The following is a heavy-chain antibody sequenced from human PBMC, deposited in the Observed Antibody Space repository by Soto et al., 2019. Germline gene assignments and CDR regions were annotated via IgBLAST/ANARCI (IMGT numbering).Heavy chain of an antibody. D-gene: IGHD6-6*01. CDR3: AREGAAPYYYYGMDV. CDR2: IYYSGSP. J-gene: IGHJ6*02. V-gene: IGHV4-31*01. CDR1: GGSISSGGYF. Sequence: QVQLQESGPGLVKPSQTLSLTCTVSGGSISSGGYFWSWIRQHPGKGLEWIGFIYYSGSPYYTPSLQSQVPIYVDTSKNQFSLKLSSVTAADTAVYYCAREGAAPYYYYGMDVWGQGTTVTVSS.